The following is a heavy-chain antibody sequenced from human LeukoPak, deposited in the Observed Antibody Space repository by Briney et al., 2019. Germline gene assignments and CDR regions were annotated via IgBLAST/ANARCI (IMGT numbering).Heavy chain of an antibody. J-gene: IGHJ6*04. V-gene: IGHV3-23*01. CDR3: AELGITMIGGV. Sequence: GGSLRLSCAASGFTFSSYGMSWVRQAPGKGLEWVSAISGSGGSTYYADSVKGRFTISRDKSKNMLYLQMNSLRAEDTAVYYCAELGITMIGGVWGKGTTVTISS. CDR2: ISGSGGST. D-gene: IGHD3-10*02. CDR1: GFTFSSYG.